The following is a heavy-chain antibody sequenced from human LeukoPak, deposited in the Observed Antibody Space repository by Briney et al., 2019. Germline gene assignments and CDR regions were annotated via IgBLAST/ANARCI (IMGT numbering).Heavy chain of an antibody. CDR1: GGSISSNSYY. V-gene: IGHV4-39*01. J-gene: IGHJ4*02. D-gene: IGHD3-10*01. CDR3: ARKPFYYGSGSYSIVDY. Sequence: SETVSLTCSVSGGSISSNSYYWGWIRRPPGQGLKGSWSAYYSGSTYYNPSLKSRVTISVDMSKNQFSLKLTSVTAADTAVYYCARKPFYYGSGSYSIVDYWGQGALVTVSS. CDR2: AYYSGST.